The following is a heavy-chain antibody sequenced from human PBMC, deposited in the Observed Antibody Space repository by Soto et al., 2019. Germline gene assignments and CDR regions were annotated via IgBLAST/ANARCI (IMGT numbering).Heavy chain of an antibody. J-gene: IGHJ4*02. CDR2: INHSGST. V-gene: IGHV4-34*01. Sequence: SETLCLTFAVYGGSFSGYYCSLIRQPPGKGLEWIGEINHSGSTKYNPSLKSRVTISVDTSKNHFYVEVGSVTAADTAVYYCGRGEQWLVRGSFNYWGQGTLDRVSS. CDR1: GGSFSGYY. CDR3: GRGEQWLVRGSFNY. D-gene: IGHD6-19*01.